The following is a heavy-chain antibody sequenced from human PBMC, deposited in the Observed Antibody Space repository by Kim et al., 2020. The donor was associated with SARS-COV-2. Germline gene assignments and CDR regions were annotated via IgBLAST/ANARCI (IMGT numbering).Heavy chain of an antibody. CDR2: ISWNSGSI. D-gene: IGHD2-2*01. CDR3: AKGSYVVPAAKGAFDI. CDR1: GFTFDDYA. V-gene: IGHV3-9*01. J-gene: IGHJ3*02. Sequence: GGSLRLSCAASGFTFDDYAMHWVRQAPGKGLEWVSGISWNSGSIGYADSVKGRFTISRDNAKNSLYLQMNSLRAEDTALYYCAKGSYVVPAAKGAFDIWGQGTMVTVSS.